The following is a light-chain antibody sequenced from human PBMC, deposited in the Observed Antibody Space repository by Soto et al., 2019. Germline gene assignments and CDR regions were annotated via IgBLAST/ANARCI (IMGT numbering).Light chain of an antibody. CDR1: QSVSSNY. Sequence: ETVLTQSPGTLSLSPGERATLSCRASQSVSSNYLVWYQQKPGQAPRLLISGVSTRATGIPDRFSGSGSGTDFTLTISRLEPEDVAVYYCQQYAPSPAFTFGQWTRVEIK. CDR3: QQYAPSPAFT. V-gene: IGKV3-20*01. CDR2: GVS. J-gene: IGKJ5*01.